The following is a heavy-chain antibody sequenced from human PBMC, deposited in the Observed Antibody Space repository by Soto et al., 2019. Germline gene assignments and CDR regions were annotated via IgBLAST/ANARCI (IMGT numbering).Heavy chain of an antibody. CDR3: ARVALGSSTSWRNWVDP. V-gene: IGHV4-31*03. D-gene: IGHD2-2*01. J-gene: IGHJ5*02. CDR1: GGSISSAGSY. CDR2: IYYSGST. Sequence: QVQLQESGPGLVKPSQTLSLTCSVSGGSISSAGSYWSWIRQHPGEGMEWIGHIYYSGSTFYSPSLKSRVTMSVDTSRTQFSLRLSSVSAADTAVYYCARVALGSSTSWRNWVDPWGQGTLVTVSS.